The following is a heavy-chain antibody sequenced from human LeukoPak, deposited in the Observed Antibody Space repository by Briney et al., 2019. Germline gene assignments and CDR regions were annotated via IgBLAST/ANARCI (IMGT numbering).Heavy chain of an antibody. CDR1: GGSFSGYY. J-gene: IGHJ5*02. D-gene: IGHD6-13*01. Sequence: SETLSLTCAVYGGSFSGYYWSWIRQPPGKGLEWIGEINHSGSTNYNPSLKSRVTISVDTSKNQFSLKLSSVTAADTAVYYCARGRTPGNSSSWYNWFDPWGQGTLATVSS. CDR3: ARGRTPGNSSSWYNWFDP. V-gene: IGHV4-34*01. CDR2: INHSGST.